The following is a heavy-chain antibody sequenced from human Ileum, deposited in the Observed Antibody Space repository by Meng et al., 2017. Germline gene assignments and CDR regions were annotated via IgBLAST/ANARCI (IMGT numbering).Heavy chain of an antibody. CDR2: MNLGGSP. J-gene: IGHJ4*02. CDR3: AHIFDS. Sequence: QVERQGEGPGLVEPSGTLSLICAVLGRSISSSDGWSWVRQPPGKGLEWIAEMNLGGSPNYNPSLKSRVTMSVDKSNDHLSLQLTSVTAADTAVYYCAHIFDSWGQGTLVTVSS. CDR1: GRSISSSDG. V-gene: IGHV4-4*02.